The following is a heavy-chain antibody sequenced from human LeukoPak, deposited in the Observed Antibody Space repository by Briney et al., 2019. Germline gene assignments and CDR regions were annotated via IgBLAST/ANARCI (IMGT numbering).Heavy chain of an antibody. V-gene: IGHV4-39*01. Sequence: PSETLSLTCTASGDSISTSNSYWGWIRQPPGKGLEWIGSIYYSGSTYYNPSLKSRVTISVDTSKNQFYLKLNSVTAADTAVYYCARHVHGSGSYYEPYYYYYMDVWGKGTTVTISS. CDR1: GDSISTSNSY. CDR3: ARHVHGSGSYYEPYYYYYMDV. J-gene: IGHJ6*03. D-gene: IGHD3-10*01. CDR2: IYYSGST.